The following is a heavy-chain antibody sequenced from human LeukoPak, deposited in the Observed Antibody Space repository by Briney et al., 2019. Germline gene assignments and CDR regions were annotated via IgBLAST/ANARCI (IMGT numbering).Heavy chain of an antibody. CDR2: ISGSGGST. D-gene: IGHD3-22*01. V-gene: IGHV3-23*01. Sequence: PGGSLRLSCAASGFTFSSYAMSWVRQAPGKGLEWVSAISGSGGSTYYADSVKGRFTISRDNSKNTLYPQMNSLRAEDTAVYYCAKHGTDYYDSSGYYYDHWGQGTLVTVSS. J-gene: IGHJ4*02. CDR3: AKHGTDYYDSSGYYYDH. CDR1: GFTFSSYA.